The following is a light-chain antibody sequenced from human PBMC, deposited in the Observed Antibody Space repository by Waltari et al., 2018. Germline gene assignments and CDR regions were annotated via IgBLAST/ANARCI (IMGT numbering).Light chain of an antibody. CDR3: QKYNSAPLT. V-gene: IGKV1-27*01. J-gene: IGKJ4*01. Sequence: DIQMTQSPSSLSASVRDRVTITCRASQDISNYLAWYRQKPGKVPKLLIYAASTLQSGVPSRVSGSGSGTDFTLTISSLQPEDVATYYCQKYNSAPLTFGGGTKVEIK. CDR2: AAS. CDR1: QDISNY.